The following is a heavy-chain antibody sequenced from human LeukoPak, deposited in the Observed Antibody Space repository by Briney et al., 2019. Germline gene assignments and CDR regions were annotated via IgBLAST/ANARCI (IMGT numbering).Heavy chain of an antibody. D-gene: IGHD3-10*01. CDR1: GFTFSSYS. CDR3: AREVRGVMDY. J-gene: IGHJ4*02. Sequence: PGGSLSLSCAASGFTFSSYSMNWVRQAPGKGLEWVSSISSSSSYIYYADSVKGRFTISRDNAKNSLYLQMNSLRAEDTAVYYCAREVRGVMDYWGQGTLVTVSS. V-gene: IGHV3-21*01. CDR2: ISSSSSYI.